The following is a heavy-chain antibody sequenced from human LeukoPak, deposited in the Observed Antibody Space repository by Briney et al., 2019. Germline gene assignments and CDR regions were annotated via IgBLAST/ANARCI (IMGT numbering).Heavy chain of an antibody. CDR2: IYYSGST. D-gene: IGHD6-13*01. J-gene: IGHJ6*02. CDR1: GASVSSGGYY. V-gene: IGHV4-61*08. Sequence: SETLSLTCTVSGASVSSGGYYWSWIRQPPGKGLEWIGYIYYSGSTNYNPSLKSRVTISVDTSKNQFSLKLSSVTAADTAVYYCARLNGSSSWYVASRYYYYGMDVWGQGTTVTVSS. CDR3: ARLNGSSSWYVASRYYYYGMDV.